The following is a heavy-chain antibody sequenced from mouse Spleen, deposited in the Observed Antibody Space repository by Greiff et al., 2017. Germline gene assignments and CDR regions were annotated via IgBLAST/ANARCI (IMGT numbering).Heavy chain of an antibody. J-gene: IGHJ2*01. CDR3: TTRGRGFDY. CDR2: IDPENGDT. Sequence: EVKLQQSGAELVRPGASVKLSCTASGFNIKDDYMHWVKQRPEQGLEWIGWIDPENGDTEYASKFQGKATITADTSSNTAYLQLSSLTSEDTAVYYCTTRGRGFDYWGQGTTLTVSS. D-gene: IGHD3-3*01. CDR1: GFNIKDDY. V-gene: IGHV14-4*01.